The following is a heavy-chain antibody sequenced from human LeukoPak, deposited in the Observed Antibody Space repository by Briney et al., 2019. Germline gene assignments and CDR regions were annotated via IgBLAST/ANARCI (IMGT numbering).Heavy chain of an antibody. CDR2: ISSSSSYI. V-gene: IGHV3-21*01. J-gene: IGHJ4*02. Sequence: GGSLRLSCAASGFTFSSYSMNWVRQAPGKGLEWVSSISSSSSYIYYADSVKGRFTISRDNAKNSLYLQMNSLRAEDTAVYYCARGAIAVAGTSRHFDYWGQGTLVTVSS. D-gene: IGHD6-19*01. CDR1: GFTFSSYS. CDR3: ARGAIAVAGTSRHFDY.